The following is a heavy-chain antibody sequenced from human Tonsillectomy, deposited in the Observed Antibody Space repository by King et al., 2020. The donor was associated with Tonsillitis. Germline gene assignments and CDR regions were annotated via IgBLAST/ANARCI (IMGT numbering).Heavy chain of an antibody. CDR2: IYHSGST. Sequence: QLQLQESGPELVEPSETLSLTCAVSGYSISSGYYWGWIRQPPGKGLEWIGSIYHSGSTYYNPSLKSRVTISVDTSKNQFSLKLTSVTAADTAVYYCAQQIGSYYDYWGQGTLVTVSS. V-gene: IGHV4-38-2*01. J-gene: IGHJ4*02. CDR1: GYSISSGYY. CDR3: AQQIGSYYDY. D-gene: IGHD1-26*01.